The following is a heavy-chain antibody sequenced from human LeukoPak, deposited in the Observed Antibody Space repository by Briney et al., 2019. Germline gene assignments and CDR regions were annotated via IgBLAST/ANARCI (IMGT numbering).Heavy chain of an antibody. Sequence: PSETLSLTCTVSGGSISSYYWSWIRQPAGKGLEWIGRIYTSGSTNYNPSLKSRVTISLDRSKNQFSLKLNSVTAADTAVYYCATGGTYSGSDFDSWGQGTLVTVSS. CDR1: GGSISSYY. D-gene: IGHD5-12*01. V-gene: IGHV4-4*07. CDR2: IYTSGST. J-gene: IGHJ4*02. CDR3: ATGGTYSGSDFDS.